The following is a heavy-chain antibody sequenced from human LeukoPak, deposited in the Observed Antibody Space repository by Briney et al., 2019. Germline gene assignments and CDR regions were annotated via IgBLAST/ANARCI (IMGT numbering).Heavy chain of an antibody. V-gene: IGHV3-11*01. D-gene: IGHD2-2*01. CDR3: ARGLPATLLDD. J-gene: IGHJ4*02. CDR2: ISSSDTTI. Sequence: GGSLRLSCVASGFTFSDYYMSWIRQAPGKGLEWVSYISSSDTTIYYADSVKGRFTISRDNAKNSLYLQMNSLRVEDTAVYYCARGLPATLLDDWGQGTLVTVSS. CDR1: GFTFSDYY.